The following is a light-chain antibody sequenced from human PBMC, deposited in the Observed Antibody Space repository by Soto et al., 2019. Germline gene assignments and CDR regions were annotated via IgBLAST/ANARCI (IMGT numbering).Light chain of an antibody. CDR3: QQYGSSPWT. CDR1: QSVSSSY. V-gene: IGKV3-20*01. CDR2: CAS. J-gene: IGKJ1*01. Sequence: EIVLTQSPGTLSLSPGERATLSCRASQSVSSSYLAWYQQKPGQAPRLLIYCASSRANGIADRFSGSGSGTDFTVTISRLEREDLAAYSCQQYGSSPWTFGQGTKVEIK.